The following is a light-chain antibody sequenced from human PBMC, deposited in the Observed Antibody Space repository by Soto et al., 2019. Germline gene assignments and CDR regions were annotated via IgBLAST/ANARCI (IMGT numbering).Light chain of an antibody. CDR2: EVS. CDR3: MHSVQIPPT. Sequence: DIVITQTPLSLSVTPGQPASISCHSSQSLLHTDGKTYLSWYLQRPGQPLHLLIYEVSNRFSGVPDRFNGSGSGTDFTLKISRVEAEDVGVYYCMHSVQIPPTFGQGTKVDI. V-gene: IGKV2D-29*01. CDR1: QSLLHTDGKTY. J-gene: IGKJ1*01.